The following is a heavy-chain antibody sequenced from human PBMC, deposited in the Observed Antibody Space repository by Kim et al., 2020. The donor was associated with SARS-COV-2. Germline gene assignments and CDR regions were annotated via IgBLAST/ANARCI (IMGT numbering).Heavy chain of an antibody. CDR1: GFTFSNAW. V-gene: IGHV3-15*01. CDR2: IKSKTDGGTT. D-gene: IGHD3-22*01. Sequence: GGSLRLSCAASGFTFSNAWMSWVRQAPGKGLEWVGRIKSKTDGGTTDYAAPVKGRFTISRDDSKNTLYLQMNSLKTEDTAVYYCTTGDSSGYYYGDAFDIWGQGTMVTVSS. CDR3: TTGDSSGYYYGDAFDI. J-gene: IGHJ3*02.